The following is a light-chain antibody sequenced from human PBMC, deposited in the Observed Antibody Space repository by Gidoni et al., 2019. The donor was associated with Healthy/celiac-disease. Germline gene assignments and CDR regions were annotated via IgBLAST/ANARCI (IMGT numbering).Light chain of an antibody. J-gene: IGKJ1*01. CDR1: QGISSY. V-gene: IGKV1-8*01. CDR3: QQYYSYPWT. CDR2: AAS. Sequence: AIRMTQSPSSFSASTGDRVTITCRASQGISSYLAWYQQKPGKAPKLLIYAASTLQSGVPSMFSGSGSGTDFTLTISCLQSEDFATYYCQQYYSYPWTFGQXTKVEIK.